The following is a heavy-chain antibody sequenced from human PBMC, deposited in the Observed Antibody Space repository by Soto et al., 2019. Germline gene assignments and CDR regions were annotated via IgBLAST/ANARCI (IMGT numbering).Heavy chain of an antibody. CDR3: ARAVVGWFDH. D-gene: IGHD2-15*01. J-gene: IGHJ5*02. V-gene: IGHV1-8*01. Sequence: QVQLVQSGADVKKPGASVKVSCKASGYTFTSYDINWVRQATGTGLEWMGLMNPNSGNTGDAQKCQGRVSMTRNTSISTAYMALSSLRSEDTAVYYCARAVVGWFDHWGQGTLVSVSS. CDR1: GYTFTSYD. CDR2: MNPNSGNT.